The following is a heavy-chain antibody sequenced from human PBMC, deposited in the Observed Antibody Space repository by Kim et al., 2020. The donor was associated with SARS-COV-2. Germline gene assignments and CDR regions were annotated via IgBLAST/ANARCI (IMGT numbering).Heavy chain of an antibody. D-gene: IGHD3-10*01. CDR3: AREYGSGTPQGYFDY. Sequence: SETLSLTCTVSGGSVSSGSYYWSWIRQPQGKGLEWIGYIYYSGSTNYNPSLKSRVTISVDTSKNQFSLKLSSVTAADTDVYYCAREYGSGTPQGYFDYWGQGTLVTVSS. CDR2: IYYSGST. V-gene: IGHV4-61*01. CDR1: GGSVSSGSYY. J-gene: IGHJ4*02.